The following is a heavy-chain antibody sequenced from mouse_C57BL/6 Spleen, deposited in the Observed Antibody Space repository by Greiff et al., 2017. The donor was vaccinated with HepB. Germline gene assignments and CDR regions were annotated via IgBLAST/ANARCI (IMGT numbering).Heavy chain of an antibody. D-gene: IGHD2-1*01. J-gene: IGHJ4*01. CDR1: GFTFSDYG. CDR3: ARGGKSAMDY. Sequence: EVMLVESGGGLVKPGGSLKLSCAASGFTFSDYGMHWVRQAPEKGLEWVAYISSGSSTIYYADTVKGRFNISRDNAKNTLFLQMTSLRAEDTAMYYCARGGKSAMDYWGQGTSVTVSS. V-gene: IGHV5-17*01. CDR2: ISSGSSTI.